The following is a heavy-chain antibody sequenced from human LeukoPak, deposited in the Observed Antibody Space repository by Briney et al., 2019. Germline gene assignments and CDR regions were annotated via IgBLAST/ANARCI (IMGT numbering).Heavy chain of an antibody. Sequence: SETLSLTCTVSGGSISSYYWSWIRQPPGKGLECIGYISNSGSTNYNPSLKSRVTISVDTSKNQFSLKLTSVTAADTAVYYCARDRGYSSGRFDYWGQGTLVTVSS. CDR3: ARDRGYSSGRFDY. CDR2: ISNSGST. J-gene: IGHJ4*02. V-gene: IGHV4-59*01. CDR1: GGSISSYY. D-gene: IGHD6-19*01.